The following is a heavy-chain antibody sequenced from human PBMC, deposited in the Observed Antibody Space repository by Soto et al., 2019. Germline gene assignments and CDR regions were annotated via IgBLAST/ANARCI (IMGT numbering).Heavy chain of an antibody. V-gene: IGHV5-51*01. CDR3: ASFAGSGSYYKGEYYYYGMDV. CDR2: IYPGDPDT. Sequence: GESLKISCKGSGYSFTGYLSGWVRQMPGKGLEWMLIIYPGDPDTRYSPSFQGQVTISADKSISTAYLQWSSLKASDTAMYYCASFAGSGSYYKGEYYYYGMDVWGQGTTVTVSS. D-gene: IGHD3-10*01. J-gene: IGHJ6*02. CDR1: GYSFTGYL.